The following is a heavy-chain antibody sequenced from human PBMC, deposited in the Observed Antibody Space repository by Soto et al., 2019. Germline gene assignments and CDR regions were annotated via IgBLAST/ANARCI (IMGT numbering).Heavy chain of an antibody. J-gene: IGHJ4*02. Sequence: QVQLQQWGAGLLKPSETLSLTCAVYGGSFSGYYWSWIRQPPGKGLGWIGEINHSGSTNYNPSLKSRVTISVDTSKNQFSLKLSSVTAADTAVYYCARTSLLDLVSPELYDYWGQGTLVTVSS. CDR3: ARTSLLDLVSPELYDY. CDR1: GGSFSGYY. V-gene: IGHV4-34*01. CDR2: INHSGST. D-gene: IGHD5-12*01.